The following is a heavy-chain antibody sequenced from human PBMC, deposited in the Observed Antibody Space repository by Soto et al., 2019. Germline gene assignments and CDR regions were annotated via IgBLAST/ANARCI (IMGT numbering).Heavy chain of an antibody. V-gene: IGHV1-18*01. J-gene: IGHJ3*02. Sequence: ASVKVSCKASGYTFTSYGISWVRQAPGQGLEWMGWISAYNGNTNYAQKLQGRVTMTTDTSTSTAYMELRSLRSDDTAVYYCARDLIWELRGADAFDIWGQGTMVTVSS. CDR3: ARDLIWELRGADAFDI. CDR2: ISAYNGNT. CDR1: GYTFTSYG. D-gene: IGHD1-26*01.